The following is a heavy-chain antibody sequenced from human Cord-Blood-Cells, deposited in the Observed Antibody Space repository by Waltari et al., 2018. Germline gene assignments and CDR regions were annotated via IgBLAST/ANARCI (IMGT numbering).Heavy chain of an antibody. CDR1: GYTFTGYY. Sequence: QVQLVQSGAEVKKPGASVKVSCKASGYTFTGYYMHWVRQAPGQGLEWMGWINPNRGGTNYAQKFQGWVTMTRDTSISTAYMELSRLRSDDTAVYYCARHDYDFWSGRTGWFDPWGQGTLVTVSS. V-gene: IGHV1-2*04. CDR2: INPNRGGT. CDR3: ARHDYDFWSGRTGWFDP. D-gene: IGHD3-3*01. J-gene: IGHJ5*02.